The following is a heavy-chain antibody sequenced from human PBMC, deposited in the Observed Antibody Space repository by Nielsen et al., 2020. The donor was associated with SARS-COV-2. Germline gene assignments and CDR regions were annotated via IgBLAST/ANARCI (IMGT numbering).Heavy chain of an antibody. D-gene: IGHD6-19*01. Sequence: ASVKVSCKASGYTFTAYYIHWVRQAPGQGLEWMGWFNPSSGGTKYAQKFQGRVTTTRDMSVNTAYMELSGLTSDDTAVYYCARGAQQWLADYWGQGTLVIVSS. CDR1: GYTFTAYY. CDR2: FNPSSGGT. CDR3: ARGAQQWLADY. V-gene: IGHV1-2*02. J-gene: IGHJ4*02.